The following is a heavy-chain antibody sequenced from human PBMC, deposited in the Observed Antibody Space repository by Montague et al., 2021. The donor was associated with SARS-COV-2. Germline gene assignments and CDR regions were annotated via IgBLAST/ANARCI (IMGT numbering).Heavy chain of an antibody. D-gene: IGHD3-16*01. J-gene: IGHJ2*01. CDR1: KFIFSSYT. CDR3: VKNGGSGSLVYWYFDL. CDR2: IFGSGAGT. Sequence: SLRLSCAASKFIFSSYTMTWVRQAPGKGLEWVSSIFGSGAGTYYADSVQGRFTISRDNSKNTLYLQMNSLRAEDTAVYFCVKNGGSGSLVYWYFDLWGRGTQVTVSS. V-gene: IGHV3-23*01.